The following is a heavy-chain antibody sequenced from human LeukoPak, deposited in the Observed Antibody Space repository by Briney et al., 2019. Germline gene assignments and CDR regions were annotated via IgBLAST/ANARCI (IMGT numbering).Heavy chain of an antibody. Sequence: MSGGSLRLSCAASGFTFSSYMMNWVRQAPGKGLEWVSSINSGSTYTYYTKSVKGRFTVSRDNAKNSLFLQMNSLRAEDTAIYYCARSLTTLTYEGYWGQGTLVTVSS. J-gene: IGHJ4*02. D-gene: IGHD1-1*01. CDR1: GFTFSSYM. V-gene: IGHV3-21*01. CDR3: ARSLTTLTYEGY. CDR2: INSGSTYT.